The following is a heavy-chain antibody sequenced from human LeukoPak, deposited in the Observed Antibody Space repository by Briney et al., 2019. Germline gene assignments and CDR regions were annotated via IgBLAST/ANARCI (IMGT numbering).Heavy chain of an antibody. CDR2: IKKTRSET. J-gene: IGHJ5*02. V-gene: IGHV3-7*01. CDR1: KFIFSNYW. CDR3: TRGLGEHGGVSDR. D-gene: IGHD3-16*01. Sequence: GGSLRLSCAASKFIFSNYWMSWVRQAPGKGLEWVAYIKKTRSETYYVDSVKGRFTITRDNAKDSVYLQMNSLRAEDTAVYYCTRGLGEHGGVSDRWGQGTLVIVS.